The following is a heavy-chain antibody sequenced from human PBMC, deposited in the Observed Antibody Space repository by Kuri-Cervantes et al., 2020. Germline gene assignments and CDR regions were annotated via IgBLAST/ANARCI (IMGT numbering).Heavy chain of an antibody. J-gene: IGHJ6*02. D-gene: IGHD6-13*01. CDR1: GFTFSSYA. Sequence: GGSLRLSCAASGFTFSSYAMSWVRQAPGKGLEWASAISGSGGSTYYADSVKGRFTISRDNSKNTLYLQMNSLRAEDTAVYYCAKEGDGSSSWYNYYYYYGMDVWGQGTTVTVSS. V-gene: IGHV3-23*01. CDR3: AKEGDGSSSWYNYYYYYGMDV. CDR2: ISGSGGST.